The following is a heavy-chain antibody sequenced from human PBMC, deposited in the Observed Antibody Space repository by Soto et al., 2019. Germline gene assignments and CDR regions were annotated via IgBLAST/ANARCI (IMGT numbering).Heavy chain of an antibody. D-gene: IGHD1-20*01. CDR3: ASNWNFRGYYYYYMDV. V-gene: IGHV3-33*01. Sequence: GGSLRLSCAASGFTFSSYGMHWVRQAPGKGLEWVAVIWYDGSNKYYADSVKGRFTISRGNSKNTLYLQMNSLRAEDTAVYYCASNWNFRGYYYYYMDVWGKGTTVTVSS. CDR2: IWYDGSNK. J-gene: IGHJ6*03. CDR1: GFTFSSYG.